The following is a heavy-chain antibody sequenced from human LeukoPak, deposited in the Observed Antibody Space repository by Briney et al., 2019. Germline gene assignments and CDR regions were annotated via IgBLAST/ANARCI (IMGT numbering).Heavy chain of an antibody. J-gene: IGHJ4*02. CDR2: FSGSVGST. D-gene: IGHD4-23*01. CDR1: GETFSSYA. V-gene: IGHV3-23*01. CDR3: AKEKDGGNDY. Sequence: GGSLRLSCAASGETFSSYAMSWVRQAPGKGLEWVSAFSGSVGSTYYADSVKGRFTITRDNSKDPLYLQMNGLRAEDTAVYYCAKEKDGGNDYWRQGSLVTVSS.